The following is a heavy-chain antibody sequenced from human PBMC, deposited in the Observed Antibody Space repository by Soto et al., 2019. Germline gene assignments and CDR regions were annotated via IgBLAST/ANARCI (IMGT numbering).Heavy chain of an antibody. J-gene: IGHJ4*02. D-gene: IGHD3-3*01. Sequence: ASVKVSCKASGGTFSSYAISWVRQAPGQGLEWMGGIIPIFGTANYAQKFQGRVTITADESTSTAYMELSSLRSEDTAVYYCARGGGRMSGYYYFDYWGQGTLVTVSS. CDR1: GGTFSSYA. CDR2: IIPIFGTA. V-gene: IGHV1-69*13. CDR3: ARGGGRMSGYYYFDY.